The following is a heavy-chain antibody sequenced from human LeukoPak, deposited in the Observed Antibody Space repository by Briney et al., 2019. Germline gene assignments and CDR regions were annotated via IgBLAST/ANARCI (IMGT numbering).Heavy chain of an antibody. J-gene: IGHJ4*02. Sequence: GASVKVSCKASGYTFTCYYMHWVRQAPGQGLEWMGWINPNSGGTNYAQKFQGRVTMTRDTSISTAYMELSRLRSDDTAVYYCARGEGTYYYDSSGYYPDYWGQGTLVTVSS. V-gene: IGHV1-2*02. D-gene: IGHD3-22*01. CDR1: GYTFTCYY. CDR3: ARGEGTYYYDSSGYYPDY. CDR2: INPNSGGT.